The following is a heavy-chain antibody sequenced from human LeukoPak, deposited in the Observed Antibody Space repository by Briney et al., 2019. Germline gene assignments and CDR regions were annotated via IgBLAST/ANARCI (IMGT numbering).Heavy chain of an antibody. D-gene: IGHD3-22*01. J-gene: IGHJ4*01. Sequence: SETLSLTCTVSGGSISSYYWSWIRQPPGKGLEWIGYIYYSGSTNYNPSLKSRVTISVDTSKNQFSLKLSSVTAADTAVYYCARDTSGYYYYWGQGTLVTVSS. CDR3: ARDTSGYYYY. CDR1: GGSISSYY. V-gene: IGHV4-59*01. CDR2: IYYSGST.